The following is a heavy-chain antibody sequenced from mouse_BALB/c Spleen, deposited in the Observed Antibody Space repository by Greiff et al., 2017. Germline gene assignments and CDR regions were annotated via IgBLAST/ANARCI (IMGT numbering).Heavy chain of an antibody. D-gene: IGHD2-1*01. CDR2: ISSGSSTI. V-gene: IGHV5-17*02. CDR1: GFTFSSFG. CDR3: ARGDYGNFPWFAY. J-gene: IGHJ3*01. Sequence: EVQVVESGGGLVQPGGSRKLSCAASGFTFSSFGMHWVRQAPEKGLEWVAYISSGSSTIYYADTVKGRFTISRDNPKNTLFLQMTSLRSEDTAMYYCARGDYGNFPWFAYWGQGTLVTVSA.